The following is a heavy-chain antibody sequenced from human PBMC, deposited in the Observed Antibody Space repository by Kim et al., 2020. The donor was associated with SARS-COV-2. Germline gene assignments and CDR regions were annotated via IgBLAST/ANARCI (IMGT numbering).Heavy chain of an antibody. V-gene: IGHV4-34*01. J-gene: IGHJ5*02. CDR1: GGSFSGYY. D-gene: IGHD2-15*01. CDR3: ARRTLKIVVVVAATGWFDP. CDR2: INHSGST. Sequence: SETLSLTCAVYGGSFSGYYWSWIRQPPGKGLEWIGEINHSGSTNYNPSLKSRVTISVDTSKNQFSLKLSSVTAADTAVYYCARRTLKIVVVVAATGWFDPWGQGTLVTVSS.